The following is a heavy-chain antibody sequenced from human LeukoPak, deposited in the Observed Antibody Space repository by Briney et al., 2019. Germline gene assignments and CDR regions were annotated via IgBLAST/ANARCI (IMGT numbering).Heavy chain of an antibody. CDR2: ISAYDGNT. CDR3: ARESRARGREFDY. D-gene: IGHD3-16*01. J-gene: IGHJ4*02. Sequence: ASVKVSCKASGYTFITYGISWVGHAPGQGLELMGWISAYDGNTNYAQKFQGRVTMTTDTSTSTAYMELRSLRSDDTAVYYCARESRARGREFDYWGQGTLVTVSS. CDR1: GYTFITYG. V-gene: IGHV1-18*01.